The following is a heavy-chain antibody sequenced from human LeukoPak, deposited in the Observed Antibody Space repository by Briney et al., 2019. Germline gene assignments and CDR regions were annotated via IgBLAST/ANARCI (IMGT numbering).Heavy chain of an antibody. CDR2: IKGDGSEK. D-gene: IGHD5-24*01. Sequence: GGSLRLSCAASGFTFSSYWMSWVRLAPGKGLEWVTNIKGDGSEKWYADSVKGRFTISRDNAQNSVHLQMNSLRAEDTAVYHCARDEYRSRWLHPWGQGTLVTVTS. CDR3: ARDEYRSRWLHP. J-gene: IGHJ5*02. V-gene: IGHV3-7*01. CDR1: GFTFSSYW.